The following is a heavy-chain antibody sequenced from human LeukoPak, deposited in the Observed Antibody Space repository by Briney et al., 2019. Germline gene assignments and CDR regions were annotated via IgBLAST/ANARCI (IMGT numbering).Heavy chain of an antibody. CDR3: ASFRVRGVESYNWFDP. CDR1: GYTFTSYY. Sequence: ASVKVSCKASGYTFTSYYMHWVRQAPGQGLEWMGWINPNSGGTNYAQKFQGRVTMTRDTSIGTAYMELSRLRSDDTAVYYCASFRVRGVESYNWFDPWGQGTLVTVSS. V-gene: IGHV1-2*02. CDR2: INPNSGGT. J-gene: IGHJ5*02. D-gene: IGHD3-10*01.